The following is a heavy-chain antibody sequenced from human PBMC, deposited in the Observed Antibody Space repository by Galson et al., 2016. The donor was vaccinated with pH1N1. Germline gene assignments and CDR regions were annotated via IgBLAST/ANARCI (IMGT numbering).Heavy chain of an antibody. CDR2: IIPIFATV. V-gene: IGHV1-69*06. CDR3: ARGLGLAVAASNWLNP. CDR1: GGIFSNYA. D-gene: IGHD6-19*01. J-gene: IGHJ5*02. Sequence: SVKVSCKASGGIFSNYAINWVRQAPGQGLEWMGGIIPIFATVNYAQKFRGRVTITADKSTNTDYMELRSLRSEDTAVYYCARGLGLAVAASNWLNPWGQGTLVTVSS.